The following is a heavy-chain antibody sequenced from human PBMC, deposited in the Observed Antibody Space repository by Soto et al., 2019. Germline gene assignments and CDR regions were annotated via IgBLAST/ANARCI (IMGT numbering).Heavy chain of an antibody. Sequence: ASVKVSCKASGYTFTSYGISWVRQAPGQGLEWMGWISAYNGNTNYAQKLQGRVTMTTDTSTSTAYMELRSLRSDDTAVYYCARGSLYDYVWGSYRPYDYCGQGTLVAVSS. CDR2: ISAYNGNT. V-gene: IGHV1-18*01. CDR1: GYTFTSYG. D-gene: IGHD3-16*02. CDR3: ARGSLYDYVWGSYRPYDY. J-gene: IGHJ4*02.